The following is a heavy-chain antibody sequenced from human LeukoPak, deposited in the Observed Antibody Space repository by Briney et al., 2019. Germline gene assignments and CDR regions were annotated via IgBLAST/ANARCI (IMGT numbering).Heavy chain of an antibody. V-gene: IGHV4-39*01. CDR1: GGSISSNSYY. Sequence: SETLSLTCTVSGGSISSNSYYWGWIRQPPGKGLEWIGSINYSGSTYYNPSLKSRVTISVDTSKNQFSLKLSSVTAADTAVYYCARTSISMVRGVIGGMDVWGQGTTVTVSS. CDR3: ARTSISMVRGVIGGMDV. J-gene: IGHJ6*02. D-gene: IGHD3-10*01. CDR2: INYSGST.